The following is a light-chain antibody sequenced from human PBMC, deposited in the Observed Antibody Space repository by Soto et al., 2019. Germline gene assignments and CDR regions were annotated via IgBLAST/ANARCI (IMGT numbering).Light chain of an antibody. V-gene: IGKV1-9*01. CDR1: QGISSN. CDR3: QQFHNYPIT. Sequence: DIQLTQSPSFLSASVGDRVTITCRATQGISSNLAWYQQKPGKAPKLLIYAASTLQSGVPSRFSGSGSGTEFTLTISSLQPEDFATDYCQQFHNYPITFGQGTRLEIK. J-gene: IGKJ5*01. CDR2: AAS.